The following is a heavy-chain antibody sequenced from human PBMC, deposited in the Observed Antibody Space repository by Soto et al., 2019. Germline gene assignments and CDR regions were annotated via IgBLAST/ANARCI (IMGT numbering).Heavy chain of an antibody. Sequence: GESLKSSCEASAVAFTCYAVTWIRQGPGKGLDWVSSLGTTTGDLLYADYVKGRFTISRDNSRNTLYLQMNILRNEDIAIYDCAKRSPSGPYSFAYWGQGSLVTVST. CDR1: AVAFTCYA. V-gene: IGHV3-23*01. CDR3: AKRSPSGPYSFAY. D-gene: IGHD3-3*01. J-gene: IGHJ4*02. CDR2: LGTTTGDL.